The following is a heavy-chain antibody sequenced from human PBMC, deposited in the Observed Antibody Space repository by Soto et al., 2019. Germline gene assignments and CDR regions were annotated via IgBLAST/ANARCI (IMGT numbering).Heavy chain of an antibody. Sequence: QVQLVQSGVEVKKPGASVTVSCTASGYTFSSYGFSWVRQAPGQGLEWLGWVNAYNGNTNYAQKLQGRVTMTADTTTGTSSMELRNLRSDDTAVYYSASQYCTNSRCYALDHWGQGALVTVSS. CDR1: GYTFSSYG. CDR3: ASQYCTNSRCYALDH. V-gene: IGHV1-18*01. D-gene: IGHD2-2*01. CDR2: VNAYNGNT. J-gene: IGHJ4*02.